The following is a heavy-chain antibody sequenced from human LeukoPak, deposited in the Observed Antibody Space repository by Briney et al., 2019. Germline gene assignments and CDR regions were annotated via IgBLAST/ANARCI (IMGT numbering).Heavy chain of an antibody. J-gene: IGHJ4*02. V-gene: IGHV3-7*03. D-gene: IGHD6-13*01. CDR1: GFTFSSYA. CDR3: ARPLPYGTTWYGRSDF. Sequence: GGSLRLSCAASGFTFSSYAMSWVRQAPGKGLEWVANIKQDGSEKYYVDSVRGRFTISRDNAMNSLYLQMNSLRAEDTAIYYCARPLPYGTTWYGRSDFWGQGTLVTVSS. CDR2: IKQDGSEK.